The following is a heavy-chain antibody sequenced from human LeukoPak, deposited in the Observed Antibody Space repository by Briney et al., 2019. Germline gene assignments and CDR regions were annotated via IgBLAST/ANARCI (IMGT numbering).Heavy chain of an antibody. D-gene: IGHD3-3*01. V-gene: IGHV4-59*01. J-gene: IGHJ4*02. Sequence: SETLSLPCSLSVGSISRYHGRCPPDSPGGGVEGIGYIYYSGCTNNNPPLQSRVTISVDTSKNQCSLKLSSVTAADTAMYYCARLIPDDDDSDYWGQGTLVTVSS. CDR2: IYYSGCT. CDR1: VGSISRYH. CDR3: ARLIPDDDDSDY.